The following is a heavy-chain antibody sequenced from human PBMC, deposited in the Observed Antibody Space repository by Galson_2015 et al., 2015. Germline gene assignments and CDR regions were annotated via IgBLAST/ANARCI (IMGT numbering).Heavy chain of an antibody. V-gene: IGHV4-59*01. CDR3: ARGGILELVG. D-gene: IGHD3-3*01. Sequence: IRQPPGKGLEWIGYIYYSGSTNYNPSLKSRVTISVDTSKNQFSLKLSSVTAADTAVYYCARGGILELVGWGQGTLVTVSS. J-gene: IGHJ4*02. CDR2: IYYSGST.